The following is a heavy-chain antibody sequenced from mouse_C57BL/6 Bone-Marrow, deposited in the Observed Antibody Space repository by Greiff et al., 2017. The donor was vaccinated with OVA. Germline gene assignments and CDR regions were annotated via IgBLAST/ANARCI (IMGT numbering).Heavy chain of an antibody. J-gene: IGHJ1*03. Sequence: QVQLQQPGAELVMPGASVKLSCKASGYTFTSYWMHWVKQRPGQGLEWIGEIDPSDSYTNSNQKFKGKSNLTVDKSASTAYMQLSSLPSEDSAVYYCARDGYHWYFDVWGTGTTVTVSS. CDR3: ARDGYHWYFDV. CDR2: IDPSDSYT. CDR1: GYTFTSYW. D-gene: IGHD2-3*01. V-gene: IGHV1-69*01.